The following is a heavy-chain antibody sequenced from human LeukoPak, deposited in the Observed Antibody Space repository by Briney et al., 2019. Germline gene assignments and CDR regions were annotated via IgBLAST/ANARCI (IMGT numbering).Heavy chain of an antibody. CDR3: ARGLSVLRFLEWLLGGGYFDY. J-gene: IGHJ4*02. Sequence: SETLSLTCAVYGGSFSGYYWSWIRQPPGKGLEWIGEINHSGSTNYNPSLKSRVTISVDTSKNQFSLKLSSVTAADTAVYYCARGLSVLRFLEWLLGGGYFDYWGQGTLVTVPS. CDR1: GGSFSGYY. V-gene: IGHV4-34*01. D-gene: IGHD3-3*01. CDR2: INHSGST.